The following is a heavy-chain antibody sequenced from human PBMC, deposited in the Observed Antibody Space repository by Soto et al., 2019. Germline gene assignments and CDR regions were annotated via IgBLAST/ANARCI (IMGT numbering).Heavy chain of an antibody. J-gene: IGHJ4*02. CDR2: IYHSGST. D-gene: IGHD2-2*01. V-gene: IGHV4-4*02. Sequence: SETLSLTCAVSSGSISSSNWWSWVRQPPGKGLEWIGEIYHSGSTNYNPSLKSRVTISVDKSKNQFSLKLSSVTAADTAVYYCARLPLNCSSTSCYRIGYFDYWGQGTLVTVSS. CDR1: SGSISSSNW. CDR3: ARLPLNCSSTSCYRIGYFDY.